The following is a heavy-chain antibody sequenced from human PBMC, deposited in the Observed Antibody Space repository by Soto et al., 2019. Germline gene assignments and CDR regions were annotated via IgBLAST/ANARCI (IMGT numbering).Heavy chain of an antibody. J-gene: IGHJ6*02. V-gene: IGHV1-3*01. CDR1: GYRLTNYA. CDR3: ARDPLLWFGERNYYYYGMDV. D-gene: IGHD3-10*01. CDR2: INAVNGNT. Sequence: ASVKVSCKSSGYRLTNYAMHWVRQAPGQRPEWLGWINAVNGNTNYAQKLQGRVTMTTDTSTSTAYMELRSLRSDDTAVYYCARDPLLWFGERNYYYYGMDVWGQGTTVTVSS.